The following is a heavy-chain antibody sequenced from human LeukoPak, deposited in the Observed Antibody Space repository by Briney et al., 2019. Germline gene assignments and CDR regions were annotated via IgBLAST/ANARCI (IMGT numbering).Heavy chain of an antibody. J-gene: IGHJ4*02. CDR3: ARGHGYYDSSGESD. V-gene: IGHV3-20*04. CDR2: INWNGGST. CDR1: GFTFDDYG. Sequence: GGSLRLSCAASGFTFDDYGMSWVRQAPGKGLEWVSGINWNGGSTGYADSVKGRFTISRDNAKNSLYLQMNSLRAEDTALYYCARGHGYYDSSGESDWGQGTLVTVSS. D-gene: IGHD3-22*01.